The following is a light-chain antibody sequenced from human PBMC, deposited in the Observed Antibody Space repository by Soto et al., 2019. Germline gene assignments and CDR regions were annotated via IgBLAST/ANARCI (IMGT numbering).Light chain of an antibody. J-gene: IGKJ1*01. Sequence: DIQMTQSPSTLSASVGDRVTITCRASQSISSWLAWYQQKPGKAPKLLIYKASSLESGVPSRFSGSGSGTESTLTISSLQPDDFAPYYCQQYNSYSPWTFGQGTKVEIK. CDR2: KAS. CDR3: QQYNSYSPWT. CDR1: QSISSW. V-gene: IGKV1-5*03.